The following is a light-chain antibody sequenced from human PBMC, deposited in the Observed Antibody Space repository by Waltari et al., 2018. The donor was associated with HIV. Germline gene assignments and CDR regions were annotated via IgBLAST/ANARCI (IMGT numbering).Light chain of an antibody. J-gene: IGKJ1*01. Sequence: EIVLTQSPVTLDLSPGERATLSCRASQSVTSTYFAWYQQKPSQAPRLLIYGASSRATGIPDRFSGTGSGTDFTLTISRLEPEDFALSYCQQYGSLQWTFGQGTKVEIK. CDR2: GAS. CDR3: QQYGSLQWT. V-gene: IGKV3-20*01. CDR1: QSVTSTY.